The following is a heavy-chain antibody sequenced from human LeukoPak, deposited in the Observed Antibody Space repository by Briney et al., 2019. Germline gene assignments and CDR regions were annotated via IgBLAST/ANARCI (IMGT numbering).Heavy chain of an antibody. CDR3: AKDKGGSGWSMDV. Sequence: GGSLRLSCAASGFTFDDYTMHWVRQAPGKGLEWVSRTSWNSGSIAYADSVKGRFTISRDNAKSSLYLQMNSLRAEDTALYYCAKDKGGSGWSMDVWGQGTTVTVSS. V-gene: IGHV3-9*01. CDR2: TSWNSGSI. J-gene: IGHJ6*02. CDR1: GFTFDDYT. D-gene: IGHD6-19*01.